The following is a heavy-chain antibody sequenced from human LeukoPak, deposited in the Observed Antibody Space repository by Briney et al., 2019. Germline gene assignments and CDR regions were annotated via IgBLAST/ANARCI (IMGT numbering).Heavy chain of an antibody. CDR2: FSWNSGSI. CDR1: GITFDDYA. V-gene: IGHV3-9*03. D-gene: IGHD6-19*01. Sequence: GGSLRPSCAASGITFDDYAMPWGRQAPGKGLEGVSGFSWNSGSIGYGDSVKGRFTIPRENAKNSLYLQMNRLRAEDMALYYCAKDAGAVAGASQFDYWRQGPLVTVSS. J-gene: IGHJ4*02. CDR3: AKDAGAVAGASQFDY.